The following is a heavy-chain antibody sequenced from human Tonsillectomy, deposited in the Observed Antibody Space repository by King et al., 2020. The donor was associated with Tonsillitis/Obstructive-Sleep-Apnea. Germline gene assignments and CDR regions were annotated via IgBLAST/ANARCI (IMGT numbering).Heavy chain of an antibody. CDR2: INTNTGIP. CDR3: AREVVVVPATYGWFDP. J-gene: IGHJ5*02. CDR1: GYTFTTYA. V-gene: IGHV7-4-1*02. D-gene: IGHD2-2*01. Sequence: VQLVQSGSELKKPGASVKVSCKASGYTFTTYAMNWVRQAPGQGLEWMGWINTNTGIPTYAQCFTGRFVFSLDTSVSTAYLQISSLKAEDTAVYYCAREVVVVPATYGWFDPWGQGTLVTVSS.